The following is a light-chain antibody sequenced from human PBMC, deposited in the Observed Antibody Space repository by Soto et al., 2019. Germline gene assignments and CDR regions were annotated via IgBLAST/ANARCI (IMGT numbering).Light chain of an antibody. CDR3: QTWGTGIHV. CDR2: LNSDGSH. Sequence: QAVVTQSPCASASLGASVKLTCTLSSGHSSYAIAWHQQQPEKGPRYLMKLNSDGSHSRGDGIPDRFSGSSSGAERYLTISSLQSEDEADYYCQTWGTGIHVFGTGTKLTVL. V-gene: IGLV4-69*01. CDR1: SGHSSYA. J-gene: IGLJ1*01.